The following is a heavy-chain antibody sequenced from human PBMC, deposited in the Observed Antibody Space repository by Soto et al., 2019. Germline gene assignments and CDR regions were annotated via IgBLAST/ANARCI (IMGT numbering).Heavy chain of an antibody. Sequence: QVQLVQSGAEVKKPGASVKVSCKASGYTFTSYAMHWVRQAPGQRLEWMGWINAGNGNTKYSQKFQGRVTINRDTSASTAYMELSSLRSEDTAVYYCARCGQRRYGDYLLGYWGQGTLVTVSS. CDR2: INAGNGNT. CDR3: ARCGQRRYGDYLLGY. J-gene: IGHJ4*02. D-gene: IGHD4-17*01. V-gene: IGHV1-3*01. CDR1: GYTFTSYA.